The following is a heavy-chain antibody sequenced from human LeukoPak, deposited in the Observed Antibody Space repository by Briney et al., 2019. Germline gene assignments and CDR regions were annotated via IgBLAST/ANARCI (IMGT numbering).Heavy chain of an antibody. Sequence: PGGSLKLSCAASGFTFSSYDMHWVRQATGKGLEWVSAIGTAGDTYYPGSVKGRFTISRENAKNSLYLQMNSLRAGDTAVYYCARSSIAAAGSDAFDIWGQGTMVTVSS. CDR3: ARSSIAAAGSDAFDI. D-gene: IGHD6-13*01. CDR1: GFTFSSYD. CDR2: IGTAGDT. J-gene: IGHJ3*02. V-gene: IGHV3-13*04.